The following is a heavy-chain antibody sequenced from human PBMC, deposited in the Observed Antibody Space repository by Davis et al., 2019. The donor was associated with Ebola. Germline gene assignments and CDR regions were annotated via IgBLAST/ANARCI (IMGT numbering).Heavy chain of an antibody. CDR1: GFTFGSYG. D-gene: IGHD2-8*01. Sequence: GESLKISCAVSGFTFGSYGMHWVRQAPGKGLEWVAVISYDGSNIYYADSVKGRFTISRDNSKNTLYLQMNSLRAEDTAVYYCTREMVRYYYGMDVWGQGTTVTVSS. J-gene: IGHJ6*02. CDR3: TREMVRYYYGMDV. CDR2: ISYDGSNI. V-gene: IGHV3-30*03.